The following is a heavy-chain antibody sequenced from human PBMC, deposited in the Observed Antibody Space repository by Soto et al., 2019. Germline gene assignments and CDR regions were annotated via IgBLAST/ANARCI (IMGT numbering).Heavy chain of an antibody. CDR2: IYYSGST. J-gene: IGHJ5*02. Sequence: QVQLQESGPGLVKPSQTLSLTCTVSGGSISSGGYYWSWIRQHPGKGLEWIGYIYYSGSTYYNPSLQCPVTNSVDTSQNQCSLKLSSVTAADTPVYYGASAWIGTPALVGGRFDPWRQGTLVTVSS. CDR1: GGSISSGGYY. V-gene: IGHV4-31*01. CDR3: ASAWIGTPALVGGRFDP. D-gene: IGHD1-7*01.